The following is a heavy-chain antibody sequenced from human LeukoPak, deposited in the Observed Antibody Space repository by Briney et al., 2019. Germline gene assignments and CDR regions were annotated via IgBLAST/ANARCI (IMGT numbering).Heavy chain of an antibody. V-gene: IGHV3-53*01. CDR1: GFTVSGTH. Sequence: GGSLRLSCAASGFTVSGTHMSWVRQAPGKGLEWVSAMYTGGTTYYADSVTGRFTVSRDTSRDTLFLHMDSLRAEDTAVYYCAKDEVTSGGGLASWGQGTLVIVSS. CDR2: MYTGGTT. D-gene: IGHD2-21*02. J-gene: IGHJ5*01. CDR3: AKDEVTSGGGLAS.